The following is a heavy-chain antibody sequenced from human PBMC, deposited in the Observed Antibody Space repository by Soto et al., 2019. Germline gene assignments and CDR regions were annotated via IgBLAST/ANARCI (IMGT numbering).Heavy chain of an antibody. J-gene: IGHJ4*02. Sequence: ASVQVSWKDSGYTLTELSMHWVRQAPGKGLEWMGGFDPEDGETSYAQKFQGRVTMTEDTSTDTAYMELSSLRSEDTAVYYCATCRHWGFIYYFDYWGQGTLVTVSS. CDR2: FDPEDGET. D-gene: IGHD3-10*01. CDR1: GYTLTELS. CDR3: ATCRHWGFIYYFDY. V-gene: IGHV1-24*01.